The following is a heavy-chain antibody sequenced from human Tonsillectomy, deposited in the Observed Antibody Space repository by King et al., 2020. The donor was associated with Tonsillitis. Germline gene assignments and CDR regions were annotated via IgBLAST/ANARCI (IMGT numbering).Heavy chain of an antibody. CDR1: GYTLTGYY. Sequence: QLVQSGAEVKKPGASVKVSCNASGYTLTGYYLHWVRQAPGHGLEWMGWIDPNSGGTNYAQNFHGRVTMTRDKSLSTAYLELTRLTSDDTAVYYCAGDWAPLEWNVGFFDYWGQGSLVTVSS. CDR3: AGDWAPLEWNVGFFDY. D-gene: IGHD1-1*01. V-gene: IGHV1-2*02. CDR2: IDPNSGGT. J-gene: IGHJ4*02.